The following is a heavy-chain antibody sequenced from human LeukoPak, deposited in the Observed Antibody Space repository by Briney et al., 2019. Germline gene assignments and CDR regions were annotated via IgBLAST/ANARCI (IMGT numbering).Heavy chain of an antibody. CDR3: ARDRFDSSGYYDYFDY. V-gene: IGHV4-59*01. CDR2: IYSSGTT. J-gene: IGHJ4*02. D-gene: IGHD3-22*01. Sequence: PSETLSLTCTVSGGSINDFYWNWIRQPPGKGLEWIGYIYSSGTTNYNPSLKSRVTMSVDTSENRFSLKLSSVTAADTAVYYCARDRFDSSGYYDYFDYWGQGTLVTVSS. CDR1: GGSINDFY.